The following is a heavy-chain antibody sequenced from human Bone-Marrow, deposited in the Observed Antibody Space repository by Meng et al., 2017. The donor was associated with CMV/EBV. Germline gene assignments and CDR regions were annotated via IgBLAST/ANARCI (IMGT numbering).Heavy chain of an antibody. D-gene: IGHD3-16*01. J-gene: IGHJ6*02. CDR1: GFTFSSYG. CDR3: TTGLSVAPDYYGMDV. V-gene: IGHV3-30*02. Sequence: GGSLRLSCASSGFTFSSYGMHWVRQAPGKVLEWVAFIRYDGSNKYYADSVKGRFTISRDNSKNTLYLQMNSLKTEDTAVYYCTTGLSVAPDYYGMDVWGQGTTVTVSS. CDR2: IRYDGSNK.